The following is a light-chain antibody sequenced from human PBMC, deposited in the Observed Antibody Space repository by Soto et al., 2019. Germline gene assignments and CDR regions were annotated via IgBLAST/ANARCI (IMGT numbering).Light chain of an antibody. CDR1: RSLLRSNGYNY. Sequence: DIVMTQSPLSLPVTPGEPASISCRSSRSLLRSNGYNYLDWYLQKPGQSPQLLFYLASNRASGGPDRFRGIGSGTYFTLESSRVEAEDVGVYYCMQALQTPLTFGGGTKVEIK. CDR2: LAS. V-gene: IGKV2-28*01. J-gene: IGKJ4*01. CDR3: MQALQTPLT.